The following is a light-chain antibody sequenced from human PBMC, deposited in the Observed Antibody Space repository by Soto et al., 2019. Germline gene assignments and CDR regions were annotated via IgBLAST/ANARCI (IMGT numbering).Light chain of an antibody. CDR2: GNS. J-gene: IGLJ2*01. CDR3: QSDDSSLSVL. CDR1: SSNIGAGYD. Sequence: QSVLTQPPSVSEAPGQRVTISCTGSSSNIGAGYDVHWYQQLPGTAPKLLIYGNSNRPSGVPDRFSGSKSGTSASLAITGLQAEDEADYYCQSDDSSLSVLFGGGTQLTVL. V-gene: IGLV1-40*01.